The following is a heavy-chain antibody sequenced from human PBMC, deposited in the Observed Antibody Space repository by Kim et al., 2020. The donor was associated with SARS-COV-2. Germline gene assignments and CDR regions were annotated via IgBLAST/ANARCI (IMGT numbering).Heavy chain of an antibody. V-gene: IGHV4-38-2*02. J-gene: IGHJ3*01. CDR2: ISHTGNT. D-gene: IGHD6-13*01. CDR1: GSSIGIGYY. Sequence: SETLSLTCTVSGSSIGIGYYWAWIRQPPGRGLEWIGSISHTGNTYSNPSLQSRISISVDTSKRQFSLNVTSVTAADTAVYSCARMEVSGWFNFDVWGQG. CDR3: ARMEVSGWFNFDV.